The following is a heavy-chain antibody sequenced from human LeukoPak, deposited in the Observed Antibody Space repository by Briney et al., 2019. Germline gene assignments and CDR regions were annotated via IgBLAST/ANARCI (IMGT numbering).Heavy chain of an antibody. Sequence: ASVKVSCKASGYTFTTYGISWVRQAPGQGLEWMGWITTYNGNTNYAQKLQGRVTMTTDTSTSTAYMELRSLRSDDTAVYYCARTGPFLEWLLSIFDYWGQGTLVTVSS. CDR3: ARTGPFLEWLLSIFDY. CDR2: ITTYNGNT. CDR1: GYTFTTYG. J-gene: IGHJ4*02. D-gene: IGHD3-3*01. V-gene: IGHV1-18*01.